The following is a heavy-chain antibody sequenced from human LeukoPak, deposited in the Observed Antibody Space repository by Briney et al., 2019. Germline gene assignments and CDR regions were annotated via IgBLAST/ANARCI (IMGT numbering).Heavy chain of an antibody. Sequence: GGSLRLSCAASGFTFSSYAMSWVRQAPGKGLERVSGISWNSGSIGYADSVKGRFTISRDNAKNSLYLQMNSLRAEDTALYYCAKDYYDSRTPSPSFDYWGQGTLVTVSS. J-gene: IGHJ4*02. D-gene: IGHD3-22*01. CDR1: GFTFSSYA. CDR3: AKDYYDSRTPSPSFDY. CDR2: ISWNSGSI. V-gene: IGHV3-9*01.